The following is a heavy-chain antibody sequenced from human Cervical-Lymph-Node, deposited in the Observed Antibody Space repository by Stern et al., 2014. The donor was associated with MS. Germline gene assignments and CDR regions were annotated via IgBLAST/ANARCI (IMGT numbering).Heavy chain of an antibody. D-gene: IGHD3-10*01. J-gene: IGHJ1*01. CDR3: AHRRHSVGHIGVYFQH. CDR1: GFSLSTGGES. V-gene: IGHV2-5*02. Sequence: QITLKESGPTLVKPTQTLTLTCAFSGFSLSTGGESVGWIRQPPGKALEWLALIYWDDDKRNSPSLKTRLTITKDTSKNQVVLTMTNMDPVDTATYYCAHRRHSVGHIGVYFQHWGQGTLVTVSS. CDR2: IYWDDDK.